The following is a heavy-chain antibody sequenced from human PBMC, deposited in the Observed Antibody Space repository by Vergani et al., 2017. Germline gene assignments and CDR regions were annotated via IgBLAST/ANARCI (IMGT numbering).Heavy chain of an antibody. CDR1: GFTFSDYY. J-gene: IGHJ4*02. D-gene: IGHD6-19*01. CDR3: ARDTGSVASTVPFDY. V-gene: IGHV3-11*05. Sequence: QVQLVESGGGLVKPGGSLRLSCAASGFTFSDYYMSWIRQAPGKGLEWVSYISSSSSYTNYADSVKGRFTISRDNAKNSLYLQMNSLRAEDTAVYYCARDTGSVASTVPFDYWGQGTLVTVSS. CDR2: ISSSSSYT.